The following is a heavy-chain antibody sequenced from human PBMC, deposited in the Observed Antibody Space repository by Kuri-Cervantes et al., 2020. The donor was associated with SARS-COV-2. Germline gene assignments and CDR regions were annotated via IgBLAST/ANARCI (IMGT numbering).Heavy chain of an antibody. J-gene: IGHJ4*02. D-gene: IGHD3-22*01. CDR1: GFTFSSYE. CDR2: ISSSGSTI. CDR3: ARDLYYDSSGFDY. Sequence: GGSLRLSCAASGFTFSSYEMNWVRQAPGKGLEWVSYISSSGSTIYYADSVKGRFTISRDNAKNSLYLQMNSLRAEDTAVYYRARDLYYDSSGFDYWGQGTLVTVSS. V-gene: IGHV3-48*03.